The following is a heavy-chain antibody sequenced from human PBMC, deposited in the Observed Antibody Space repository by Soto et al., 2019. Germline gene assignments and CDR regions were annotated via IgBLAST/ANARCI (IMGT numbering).Heavy chain of an antibody. CDR1: GFTVGSYA. D-gene: IGHD4-4*01. V-gene: IGHV3-23*01. CDR3: AKTPSTYDNVHIFDQ. CDR2: ISVSGRDK. Sequence: PGGSLRLSCVVSGFTVGSYAMSWVRQAPGQGLEWVSHISVSGRDKRSADSVQGRFTISRDTSKNTLFLDMFTVRADDTAMYYCAKTPSTYDNVHIFDQWGRGSMVTVSS. J-gene: IGHJ4*02.